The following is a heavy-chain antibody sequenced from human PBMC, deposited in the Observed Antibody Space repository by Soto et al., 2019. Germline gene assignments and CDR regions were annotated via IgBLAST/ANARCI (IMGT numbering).Heavy chain of an antibody. CDR3: ARDTLVAAYYYYHMDV. J-gene: IGHJ6*02. V-gene: IGHV1-3*01. CDR1: GYTFSNYA. D-gene: IGHD2-2*01. CDR2: VNAGSGNT. Sequence: ASVKVSCQASGYTFSNYALHWVRQAPGQRLEWMGWVNAGSGNTKYSQKFQGRVTITRDTSASTAYMELSSLRSEDTAVYYCARDTLVAAYYYYHMDVWGQGTTVTVSS.